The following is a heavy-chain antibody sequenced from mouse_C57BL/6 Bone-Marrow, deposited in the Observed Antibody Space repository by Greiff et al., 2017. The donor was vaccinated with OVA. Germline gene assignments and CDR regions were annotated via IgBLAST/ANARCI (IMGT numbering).Heavy chain of an antibody. CDR2: IRNKANNHAT. Sequence: EVHLVESGGGLVQPGGSMKLSCAASGFTFSDAWMDWVRQSPEKGLEWVAEIRNKANNHATYYAESVKGRFTISRDDSKSSVYLQMNSLRAEDTGIYYCTSTTVVEGVDYWGQGTTLTVSS. CDR3: TSTTVVEGVDY. J-gene: IGHJ2*01. V-gene: IGHV6-6*01. CDR1: GFTFSDAW. D-gene: IGHD1-1*01.